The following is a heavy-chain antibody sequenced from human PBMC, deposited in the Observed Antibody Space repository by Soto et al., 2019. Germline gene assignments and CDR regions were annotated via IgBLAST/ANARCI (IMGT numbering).Heavy chain of an antibody. Sequence: NPSETLSLTCAVYGGSFSGYYWSWIRQPPGKGLEWIGEINHSGSTNYNPSLKSRVTISVDTSKNQFSLKLSSVTAADTAVYYCARGLRDILTGKRRWLDPWGQGTLVTVSS. J-gene: IGHJ5*02. D-gene: IGHD3-9*01. CDR2: INHSGST. CDR1: GGSFSGYY. CDR3: ARGLRDILTGKRRWLDP. V-gene: IGHV4-34*01.